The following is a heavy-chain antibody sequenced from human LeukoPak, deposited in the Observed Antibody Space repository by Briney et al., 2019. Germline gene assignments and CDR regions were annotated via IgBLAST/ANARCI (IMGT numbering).Heavy chain of an antibody. CDR3: ARGRWLPSAFDI. Sequence: SETLSLTCTVSGDSINSYYWNWIRRPPGKGLEWIGYIYYSGRTDYNPSLKSRVTISVDTSKHQFSMKLKSVTAADTAVYFCARGRWLPSAFDIWGQGTMVTVFS. V-gene: IGHV4-59*01. D-gene: IGHD5-24*01. CDR2: IYYSGRT. CDR1: GDSINSYY. J-gene: IGHJ3*02.